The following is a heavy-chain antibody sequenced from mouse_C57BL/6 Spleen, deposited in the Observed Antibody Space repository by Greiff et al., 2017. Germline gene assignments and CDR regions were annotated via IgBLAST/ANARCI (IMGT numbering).Heavy chain of an antibody. J-gene: IGHJ1*03. Sequence: VQLQQPGAELVMPGASVKLSCKASGYTFTSYWMHWVKQRPGPGLEWIGEIDPSDSYPHSNQKFKGKSTLTVDQSSSTAYMQLSSMTSEDAAVYDYESYYGSSALLKYFDVWGTGTTVTVSA. V-gene: IGHV1-69*01. CDR3: ESYYGSSALLKYFDV. CDR2: IDPSDSYP. D-gene: IGHD1-1*01. CDR1: GYTFTSYW.